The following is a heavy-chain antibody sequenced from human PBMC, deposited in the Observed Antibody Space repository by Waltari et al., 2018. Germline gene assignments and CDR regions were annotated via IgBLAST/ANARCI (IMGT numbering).Heavy chain of an antibody. CDR1: GFIFRNYW. D-gene: IGHD7-27*01. CDR3: ARDTPGDGIDY. Sequence: EVQLVESGGGSVQPGGSLRLSCTASGFIFRNYWMHWLRQVPGKGLLWGAHIDNGGRDGRSPDDADSVKGRFTISTDIAKNTVYLQMNSLRVEDTAVYYCARDTPGDGIDYWGQGTLVTVSS. J-gene: IGHJ4*02. V-gene: IGHV3-74*01. CDR2: IDNGGRDGRSP.